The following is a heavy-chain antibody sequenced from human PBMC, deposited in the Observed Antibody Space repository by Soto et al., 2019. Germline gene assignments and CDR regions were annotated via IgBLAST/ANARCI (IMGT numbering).Heavy chain of an antibody. J-gene: IGHJ4*02. CDR1: GDTVTKYG. V-gene: IGHV1-18*01. D-gene: IGHD6-19*01. Sequence: QVQLVQSGGEVKKPGASVKVSCKASGDTVTKYGISWVRQAPGQGLEWLGWISFYNGHTNYALKFQNRINFTTDTSTSPASMELRSLTSDDTAVYFCASATSIAVAGKETWGQGTLVTVSS. CDR3: ASATSIAVAGKET. CDR2: ISFYNGHT.